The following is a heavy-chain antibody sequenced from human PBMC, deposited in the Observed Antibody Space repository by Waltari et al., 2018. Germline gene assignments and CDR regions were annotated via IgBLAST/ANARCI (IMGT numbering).Heavy chain of an antibody. J-gene: IGHJ3*02. V-gene: IGHV1-69*05. Sequence: QVQLVQSGAEVKKPGSSVKVSCKASGGTFRRYALSWVRQAPGQGIEWMGGIIPIFGTANYAQKFQGRVTITTDESTSTAYMELSSLRSEDTAVYYCARGPRGYCSGGSCLHAFDIWGQGTMVTVSS. CDR3: ARGPRGYCSGGSCLHAFDI. D-gene: IGHD2-15*01. CDR1: GGTFRRYA. CDR2: IIPIFGTA.